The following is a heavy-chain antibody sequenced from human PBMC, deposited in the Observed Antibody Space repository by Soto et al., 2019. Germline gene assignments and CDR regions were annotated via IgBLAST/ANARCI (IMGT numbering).Heavy chain of an antibody. CDR2: ISWNSGSI. CDR1: GFTFDDYA. Sequence: EVQLVESGGGLVQPGRSLRLSCAASGFTFDDYAMHWVRQAPGKGLEWVSGISWNSGSIGYADSVKGRFTISRDNAKNSLYLQMNSLRAEDTALYYCAKDGSSDYYYMDVWGKGTTVTVSS. CDR3: AKDGSSDYYYMDV. V-gene: IGHV3-9*01. J-gene: IGHJ6*03.